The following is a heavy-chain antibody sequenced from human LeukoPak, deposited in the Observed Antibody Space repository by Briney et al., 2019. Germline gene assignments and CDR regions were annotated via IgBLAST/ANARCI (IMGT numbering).Heavy chain of an antibody. V-gene: IGHV4-39*01. J-gene: IGHJ4*02. Sequence: PSETLSLTCTVSGGSISSSSYYWGWIRQPPGKGLEWIGSIYYSGSTYYNPSLKSRVTISVDTSKNQFSLKLSSVTAADTAVYYCVWDSGHDEDYWGQGTLVTVSS. D-gene: IGHD5-12*01. CDR2: IYYSGST. CDR1: GGSISSSSYY. CDR3: VWDSGHDEDY.